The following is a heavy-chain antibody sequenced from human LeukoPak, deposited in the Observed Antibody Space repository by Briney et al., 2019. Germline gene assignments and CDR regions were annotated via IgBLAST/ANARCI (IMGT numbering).Heavy chain of an antibody. V-gene: IGHV3-30*03. CDR2: ISYDGSNK. Sequence: PGRSLRLSCATSGFTFSSYGMHWVRQAPGKGLEWVAVISYDGSNKYYADSVKGRFTISRDNSKNTLYLQMNSLRAEDTAVYYCVFEGRADAFDIWGQATMVALSS. D-gene: IGHD3-10*01. CDR1: GFTFSSYG. CDR3: VFEGRADAFDI. J-gene: IGHJ3*02.